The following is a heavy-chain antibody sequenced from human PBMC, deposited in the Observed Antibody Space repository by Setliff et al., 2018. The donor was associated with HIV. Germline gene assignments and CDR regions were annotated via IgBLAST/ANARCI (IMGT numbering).Heavy chain of an antibody. D-gene: IGHD6-19*01. CDR1: GGSFSGYY. Sequence: SETLSLTCAVYGGSFSGYYWGWIRQPPGKGLEWIGHVYTTGSASYNPSLESRVTILEALSKNQFSLNLDSVTAADTAVYFCARALAGGSGWNYFDLWGPGTLVTVSS. CDR2: VYTTGSA. V-gene: IGHV4-4*08. J-gene: IGHJ4*02. CDR3: ARALAGGSGWNYFDL.